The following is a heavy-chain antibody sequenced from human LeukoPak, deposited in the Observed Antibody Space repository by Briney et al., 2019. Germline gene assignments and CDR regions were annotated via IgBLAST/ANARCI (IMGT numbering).Heavy chain of an antibody. J-gene: IGHJ4*02. V-gene: IGHV3-48*04. D-gene: IGHD2-2*01. CDR3: ARADCSSSSCYEFDY. CDR1: GFTFSSYS. CDR2: ISSSSSTI. Sequence: PGGSLRLSCAASGFTFSSYSMNWVRQAPGKGLEWVSYISSSSSTIYYADSVRGRFTTSRDNAKNSLYLQMNSLRAEDTAVYYCARADCSSSSCYEFDYWGQGTLVTVSS.